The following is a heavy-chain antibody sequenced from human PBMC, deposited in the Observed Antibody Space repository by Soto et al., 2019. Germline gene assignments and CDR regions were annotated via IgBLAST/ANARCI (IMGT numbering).Heavy chain of an antibody. CDR2: ISSSSSTI. V-gene: IGHV3-48*02. Sequence: EVQLVESGGGLVQPGGSLRLSCAASGFTFSSYSMNWVRQAPGKGLEWVSYISSSSSTIYYAVSVKGRFTISRDNAKNSLYLQMNSLRDEDTAVYYCATLILYGDYNFDYWGQGTLVTVSS. CDR1: GFTFSSYS. CDR3: ATLILYGDYNFDY. D-gene: IGHD4-17*01. J-gene: IGHJ4*02.